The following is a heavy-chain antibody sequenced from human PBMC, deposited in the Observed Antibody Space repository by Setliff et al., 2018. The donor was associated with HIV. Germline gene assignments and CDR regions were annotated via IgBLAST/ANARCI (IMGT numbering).Heavy chain of an antibody. Sequence: SETLSLTCAVYGGSFSGYYWSWIRQHPGKGLEWIGEINHSGSTNYNPSLKSRVTMSLDTSKNQFSLKMTSVTAADTALYYCSNWNTTIDEDAWGQGTLVTVSS. CDR1: GGSFSGYY. CDR2: INHSGST. V-gene: IGHV4-34*01. D-gene: IGHD5-18*01. CDR3: SNWNTTIDEDA. J-gene: IGHJ5*02.